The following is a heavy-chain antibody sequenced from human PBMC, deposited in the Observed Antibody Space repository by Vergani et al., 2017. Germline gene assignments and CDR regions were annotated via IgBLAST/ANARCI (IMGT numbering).Heavy chain of an antibody. D-gene: IGHD6-19*01. V-gene: IGHV4-61*01. CDR1: GGSVSSGSYY. J-gene: IGHJ3*02. CDR3: ARGFWAVAGSFAVDI. CDR2: IYYSGST. Sequence: QVQLQESGPGLVKPSETLSLTCTVSGGSVSSGSYYWSWIRQPPGKGLEWIGYIYYSGSTNYNPSLKSRVTISVDTSKNQFSLKLSSVTAADTAVYYCARGFWAVAGSFAVDIWGQGTMVTVSS.